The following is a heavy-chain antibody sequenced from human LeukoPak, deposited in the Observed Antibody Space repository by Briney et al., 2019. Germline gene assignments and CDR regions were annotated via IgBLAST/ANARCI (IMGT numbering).Heavy chain of an antibody. CDR3: ARDFYDGFALDY. CDR2: IKQDGSEK. V-gene: IGHV3-7*01. Sequence: GGSLRLSCAASGFTFSNYWMSWVRQAPGKGLEWVANIKQDGSEKYYVDSVKGRFTISRDNARNSLYLQMDNLRAEDTGVYYCARDFYDGFALDYWGQGTLVTVSS. D-gene: IGHD2/OR15-2a*01. J-gene: IGHJ4*02. CDR1: GFTFSNYW.